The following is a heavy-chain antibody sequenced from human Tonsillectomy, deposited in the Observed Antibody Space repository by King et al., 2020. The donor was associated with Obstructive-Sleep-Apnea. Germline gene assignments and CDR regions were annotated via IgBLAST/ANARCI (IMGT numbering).Heavy chain of an antibody. V-gene: IGHV4-39*07. CDR1: GGSISSSSYY. CDR3: ARDEAERWLVRGGFDY. CDR2: IYYSGST. D-gene: IGHD6-19*01. Sequence: QLQESGPGLVKPSETLSLTCTVSGGSISSSSYYWGWICQPPGKGLEWIGSIYYSGSTYYNPSLKSRVTISVDTSKNQFSLKLSSVTAADTAVYYCARDEAERWLVRGGFDYWGQGTLVTVSS. J-gene: IGHJ4*02.